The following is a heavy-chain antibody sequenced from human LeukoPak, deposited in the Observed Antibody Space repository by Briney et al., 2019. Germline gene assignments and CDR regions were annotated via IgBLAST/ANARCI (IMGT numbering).Heavy chain of an antibody. V-gene: IGHV3-21*01. D-gene: IGHD3-16*02. CDR3: ARDRGGASPYVMITFGGVIGRGYYFDY. CDR2: ISSSSSYI. CDR1: GFTFSSYS. Sequence: PGGSLRLSCAASGFTFSSYSMNWVRQAPGKGLEWVSSISSSSSYIYYADSVKGRFTISRDNAKNSLYLQMNSLRAEDTAVYYCARDRGGASPYVMITFGGVIGRGYYFDYWGQGTLVTVSS. J-gene: IGHJ4*02.